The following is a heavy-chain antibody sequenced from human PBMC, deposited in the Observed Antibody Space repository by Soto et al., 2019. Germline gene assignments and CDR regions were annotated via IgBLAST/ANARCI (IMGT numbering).Heavy chain of an antibody. V-gene: IGHV3-30-3*01. J-gene: IGHJ4*02. CDR2: ISYDGSNK. CDR1: GFTFSSYA. D-gene: IGHD6-13*01. Sequence: QVQLVESGGGVVQPGRSLRLSCAASGFTFSSYAMHWVRQAPGKGLEWVAVISYDGSNKYYADSVKGRFTISRDNSKNTLYLQMNSLRAEDTAVYYCAKDPPASWSFDYWGQGTLVTVSS. CDR3: AKDPPASWSFDY.